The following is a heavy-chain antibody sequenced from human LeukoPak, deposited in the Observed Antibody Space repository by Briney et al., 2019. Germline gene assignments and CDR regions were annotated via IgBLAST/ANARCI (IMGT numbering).Heavy chain of an antibody. CDR2: MNPNSGNT. J-gene: IGHJ1*01. Sequence: ASVKVSCKASGYTFTSYYINGVRQATGQGLEWMGWMNPNSGNTGYAQKFQGRVTMTRNTSISTAYMELSSLRSEDTAVYYCAGGREPKNKYFQHWGQGTLVTVSS. D-gene: IGHD2/OR15-2a*01. V-gene: IGHV1-8*01. CDR3: AGGREPKNKYFQH. CDR1: GYTFTSYY.